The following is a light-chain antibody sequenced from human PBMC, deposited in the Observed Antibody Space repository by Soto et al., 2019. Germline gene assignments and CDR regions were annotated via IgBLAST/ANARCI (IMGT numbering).Light chain of an antibody. CDR2: LAS. V-gene: IGKV3D-15*01. CDR3: QQYNLWPYT. J-gene: IGKJ2*01. CDR1: KSFDSN. Sequence: DMVMTQSPATLSVSPGGNATLSCRASKSFDSNLAWYQQKPGQPPRLLIYLASKRATGIPDRFRGSGSGTDFALTISGLQSEDSAVYYCQQYNLWPYTFGQGTKVEIK.